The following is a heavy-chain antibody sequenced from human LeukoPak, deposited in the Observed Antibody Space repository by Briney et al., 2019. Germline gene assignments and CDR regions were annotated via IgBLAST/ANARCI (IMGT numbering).Heavy chain of an antibody. J-gene: IGHJ1*01. V-gene: IGHV3-48*03. D-gene: IGHD3-9*01. CDR1: GFTFNNYE. CDR2: ISSSAITI. Sequence: PGGFLRLSCAASGFTFNNYEMNWIRQAPGKGLEWVSYISSSAITIYYADSVKGRFTISRDNAKNSLYLQMNSLRVEDTAVYYCARDRYNEYFHYWGQGTLVTVSS. CDR3: ARDRYNEYFHY.